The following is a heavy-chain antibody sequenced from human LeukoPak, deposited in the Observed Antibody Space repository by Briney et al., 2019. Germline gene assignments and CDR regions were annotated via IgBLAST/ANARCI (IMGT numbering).Heavy chain of an antibody. V-gene: IGHV1-2*02. CDR1: GHTFTGYY. J-gene: IGHJ5*02. CDR2: INPNSGGT. D-gene: IGHD6-19*01. CDR3: ARDRRGSGWPKKYNWFDP. Sequence: ASVKVSCKASGHTFTGYYTHWVRHAPGQGLEWMGWINPNSGGTNYAQKFQGRVTMTRDTSISTAYMELSRLRSDDTAVYYCARDRRGSGWPKKYNWFDPWGQGTLVTVSS.